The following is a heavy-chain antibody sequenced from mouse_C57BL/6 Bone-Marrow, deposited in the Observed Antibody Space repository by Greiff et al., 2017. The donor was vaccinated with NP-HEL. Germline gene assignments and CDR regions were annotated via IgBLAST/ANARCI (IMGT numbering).Heavy chain of an antibody. V-gene: IGHV1-81*01. Sequence: VQLVESGAELARPGASVKLSCKASGYTFTSYGISWVKQRTGQGLEWIGEIYPRSGNTYYNEKFKGKATLTADKSSSTAYMELRSLTSEDSAVYFCASGLLLRLYYAMDYWGQGTSVTVSS. J-gene: IGHJ4*01. CDR1: GYTFTSYG. CDR2: IYPRSGNT. CDR3: ASGLLLRLYYAMDY. D-gene: IGHD1-2*01.